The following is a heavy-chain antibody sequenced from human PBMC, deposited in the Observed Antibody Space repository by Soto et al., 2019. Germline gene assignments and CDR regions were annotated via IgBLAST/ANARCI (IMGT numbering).Heavy chain of an antibody. Sequence: QVQLQESGPGLVKPSETLSLTCTVSGGSISSYYWSWIRQPPGKGLEWIGYIYYSGSTNYNPSLKSRVTISVDTSKNQFYLKLSSVTAADTAVYYCARGVNYYGSGTYVDYWGQGTLVTVSS. J-gene: IGHJ4*02. CDR3: ARGVNYYGSGTYVDY. CDR1: GGSISSYY. CDR2: IYYSGST. D-gene: IGHD3-10*01. V-gene: IGHV4-59*01.